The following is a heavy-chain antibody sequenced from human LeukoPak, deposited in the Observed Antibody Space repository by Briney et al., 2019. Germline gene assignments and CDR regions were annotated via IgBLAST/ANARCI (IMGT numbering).Heavy chain of an antibody. CDR1: GGSISSYY. D-gene: IGHD3-22*01. J-gene: IGHJ3*02. CDR3: ARATWDYYDSSGPHAFDI. CDR2: IYTSGST. V-gene: IGHV4-4*07. Sequence: PSETLSLTCTVSGGSISSYYWSWIRQPAGKGLEWIGRIYTSGSTNYNPSLKSRVTMSVDTSKNQFSLKLSSVTAADTAVYYCARATWDYYDSSGPHAFDIWGQGTMVTVSS.